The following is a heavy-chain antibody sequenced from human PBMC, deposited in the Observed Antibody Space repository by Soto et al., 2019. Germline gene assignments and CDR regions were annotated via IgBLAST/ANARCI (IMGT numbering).Heavy chain of an antibody. CDR1: GFTFNSYA. CDR3: AKDGCGVDCYLEGAFDI. D-gene: IGHD2-21*02. CDR2: ISGSGGST. Sequence: EVQLLESGGGLVQPGGSLRLSCAASGFTFNSYAMSWVRQAPGKGLEWVSAISGSGGSTYYADSVKGRFTISRDNSKNTLYLQMNSLRAEDTAVYYCAKDGCGVDCYLEGAFDIWGQGTMVTVSS. V-gene: IGHV3-23*01. J-gene: IGHJ3*02.